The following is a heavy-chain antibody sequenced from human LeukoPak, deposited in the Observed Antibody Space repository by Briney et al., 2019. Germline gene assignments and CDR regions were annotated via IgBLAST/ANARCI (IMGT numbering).Heavy chain of an antibody. J-gene: IGHJ4*02. CDR1: GYTFTGYY. CDR3: ARDGFRIQLWFSFDY. D-gene: IGHD5-18*01. CDR2: INPNSGGT. Sequence: GASVKVSCKASGYTFTGYYIHWVRQAPGQGLEWMGWINPNSGGTNLAQKFQGSVTMTRDTSITTAYMELRSLRSDDTAVYYCARDGFRIQLWFSFDYWGQGTLVTVSS. V-gene: IGHV1-2*02.